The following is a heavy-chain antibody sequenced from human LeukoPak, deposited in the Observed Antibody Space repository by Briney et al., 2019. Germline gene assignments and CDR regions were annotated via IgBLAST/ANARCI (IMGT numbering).Heavy chain of an antibody. D-gene: IGHD6-19*01. J-gene: IGHJ4*02. CDR2: ISGSGGST. V-gene: IGHV3-23*01. CDR3: AKGIQWLGKGLDY. CDR1: GFTVSSNY. Sequence: GGSLRLSCAASGFTVSSNYMSWVRQAPGKGLEWVSAISGSGGSTYYADSVKGRFTISRDNAKNSLYLQMNSLRAGDTALYYCAKGIQWLGKGLDYWGQGTLVTVSS.